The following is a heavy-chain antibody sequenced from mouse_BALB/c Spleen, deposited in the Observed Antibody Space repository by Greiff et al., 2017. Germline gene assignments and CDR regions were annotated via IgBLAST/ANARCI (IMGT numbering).Heavy chain of an antibody. Sequence: EVKLEESGGGLVQPGGSLRLSCATSGFTFTDYYMSWVRQPPGKALEWLGFIRNKANGYTTEYSASVKGRFTISRDNSQSILYLQMNTLRAEDSATYYCAKGMTDYYAIDYWGQGTSVTVSS. V-gene: IGHV7-3*02. CDR1: GFTFTDYY. CDR3: AKGMTDYYAIDY. J-gene: IGHJ4*01. CDR2: IRNKANGYTT.